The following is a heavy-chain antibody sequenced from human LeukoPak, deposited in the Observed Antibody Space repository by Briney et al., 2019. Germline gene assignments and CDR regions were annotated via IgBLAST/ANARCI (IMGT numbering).Heavy chain of an antibody. Sequence: SETLSLTCAVYGGSFSGYYWSWIRQPPGKGLEWIGEINHSGSTKYNPSLKSRVTISVDTSKNQFSLKLSSVTAAGTAVYYCARFEKLSSGYYFDYWGQGTLVTVSS. J-gene: IGHJ4*02. CDR2: INHSGST. CDR1: GGSFSGYY. CDR3: ARFEKLSSGYYFDY. V-gene: IGHV4-34*01. D-gene: IGHD3-22*01.